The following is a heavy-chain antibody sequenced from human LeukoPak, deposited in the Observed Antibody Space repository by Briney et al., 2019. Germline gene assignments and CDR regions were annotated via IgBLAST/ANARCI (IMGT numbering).Heavy chain of an antibody. J-gene: IGHJ4*02. V-gene: IGHV4-34*01. CDR1: GGSISSYY. D-gene: IGHD3-22*01. CDR3: ARYYYDSSDYLNFDY. CDR2: INHSGST. Sequence: PSETLSLTCTVSGGSISSYYWSWIRQPPGKGLEWIGEINHSGSTNYNPSLKSRVTISVDTSKNQFSLKLSSVTAADTAVYYCARYYYDSSDYLNFDYWGQGTLVTVSS.